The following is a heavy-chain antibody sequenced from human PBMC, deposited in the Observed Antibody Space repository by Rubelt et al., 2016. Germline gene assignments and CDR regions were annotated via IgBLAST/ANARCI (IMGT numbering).Heavy chain of an antibody. CDR3: TREGLLGPPAAVFDY. CDR1: GFTFRNYW. D-gene: IGHD2-2*01. V-gene: IGHV3-7*01. CDR2: IKQDGGEK. J-gene: IGHJ4*02. Sequence: EVQLVVSGGGLFQPGGSLRLSCAASGFTFRNYWMSWVRQAPGKGPEWVAKIKQDGGEKYYVDSVSGRFTISRDNAKNSVYLQMNSLRAEDTAVYYCTREGLLGPPAAVFDYWAQGTLVSVSS.